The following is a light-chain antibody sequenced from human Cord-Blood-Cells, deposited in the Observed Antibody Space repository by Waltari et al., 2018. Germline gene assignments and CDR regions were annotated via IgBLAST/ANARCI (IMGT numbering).Light chain of an antibody. CDR3: AAWDDSLSGWV. J-gene: IGLJ3*02. CDR1: SSNIGSNY. Sequence: QSVLTQPPSASGTPGQRVTISCSGSSSNIGSNYVYWYQQPPGTAPKLLIYRNMQPPSGVPDLFSGSKSVTSASLAISGLRSEDEADYYCAAWDDSLSGWVFGGGTKLTVL. CDR2: RNM. V-gene: IGLV1-47*01.